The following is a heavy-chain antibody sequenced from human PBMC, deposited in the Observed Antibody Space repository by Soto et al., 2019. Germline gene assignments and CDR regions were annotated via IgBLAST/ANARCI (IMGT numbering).Heavy chain of an antibody. Sequence: QVQLVQSGAEVKKPGSSVKVSCKASGGTFSSYAISWVRQAPGQGLEWMGGIIPICGTAKYAQKFQGRVTITAYEYTSTAYMELSSLGYEDTAVYSGARRSGDFRYSSGWYWFDPWGQGTLVTVSS. V-gene: IGHV1-69*01. J-gene: IGHJ5*02. CDR3: ARRSGDFRYSSGWYWFDP. D-gene: IGHD6-19*01. CDR2: IIPICGTA. CDR1: GGTFSSYA.